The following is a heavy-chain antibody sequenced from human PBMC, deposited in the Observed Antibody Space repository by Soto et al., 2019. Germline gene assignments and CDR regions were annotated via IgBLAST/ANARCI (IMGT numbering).Heavy chain of an antibody. V-gene: IGHV4-39*01. CDR1: GGSISSSSYY. CDR2: IYYSGST. D-gene: IGHD6-6*01. CDR3: ARGVDEYSSNYYYYYGMDV. J-gene: IGHJ6*02. Sequence: KPSETLSLTCTVSGGSISSSSYYWGWIRQPPGKGLEWIGSIYYSGSTYYNPSLKSRVTISVDTSKNQFSLKLSSVTAADTAVYYCARGVDEYSSNYYYYYGMDVWGQGTTVTVSS.